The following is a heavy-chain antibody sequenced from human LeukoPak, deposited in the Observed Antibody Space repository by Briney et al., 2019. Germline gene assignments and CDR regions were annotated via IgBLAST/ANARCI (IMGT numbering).Heavy chain of an antibody. CDR1: GFTFSGAG. V-gene: IGHV3-73*01. CDR3: TILDEGGQVVSAFDL. J-gene: IGHJ3*01. D-gene: IGHD2-2*01. CDR2: IRSKGNGYAT. Sequence: GGTLRLSCAATGFTFSGAGIHWVRQASGQGLEWVGGIRSKGNGYATAYAASGKGRFTDSRDDSKNTAYLQPHSLNAEDTAVYYCTILDEGGQVVSAFDLWGQGTMVPVSS.